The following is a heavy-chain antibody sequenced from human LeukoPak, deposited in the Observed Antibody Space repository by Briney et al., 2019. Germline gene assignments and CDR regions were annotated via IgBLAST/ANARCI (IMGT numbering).Heavy chain of an antibody. CDR2: IYYSGST. J-gene: IGHJ3*02. V-gene: IGHV4-31*03. Sequence: PSETLSLTCTVSGGSISSGGYYWSWIRQHPGKGLEWIGYIYYSGSTYYNPSLKSRVTISVDTSKNQFSLKLSFVTAADTAVYYCASSGYRGDAFDIWGQGTMVTVSS. D-gene: IGHD2-2*02. CDR1: GGSISSGGYY. CDR3: ASSGYRGDAFDI.